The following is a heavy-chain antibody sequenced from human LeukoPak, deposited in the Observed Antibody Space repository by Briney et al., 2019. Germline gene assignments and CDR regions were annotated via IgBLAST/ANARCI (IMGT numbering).Heavy chain of an antibody. CDR2: IIPIFGTA. Sequence: GASVKVSCKASGGTFSSYAISWVRQAPGQGLEWMGGIIPIFGTANYAQKFQGRVMITTDESTSPAYMELSRLRYEDTAGYYCAGAGDLDSSGYYYFDYWAEETGVTV. CDR3: AGAGDLDSSGYYYFDY. CDR1: GGTFSSYA. J-gene: IGHJ4*02. D-gene: IGHD3-22*01. V-gene: IGHV1-69*05.